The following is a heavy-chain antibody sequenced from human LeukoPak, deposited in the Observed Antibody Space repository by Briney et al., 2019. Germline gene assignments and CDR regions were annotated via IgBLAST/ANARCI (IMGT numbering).Heavy chain of an antibody. D-gene: IGHD1-14*01. CDR2: TRNKANSYTT. CDR3: ARARSGYYFDY. J-gene: IGHJ4*02. Sequence: GGTLRLSCAASGFTFSDHYMDWVRHAPAKGLEWVGRTRNKANSYTTEYAASVKGRFTISRDDSKNSLYLQMNSLKTEDTAVYYCARARSGYYFDYWGQGTLVTVSS. CDR1: GFTFSDHY. V-gene: IGHV3-72*01.